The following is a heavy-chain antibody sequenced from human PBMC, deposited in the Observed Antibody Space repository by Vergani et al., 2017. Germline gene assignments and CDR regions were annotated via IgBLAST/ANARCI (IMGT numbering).Heavy chain of an antibody. J-gene: IGHJ4*02. Sequence: QVQLQESGPGLVKPSQTLSLTCSVSGDSISSGVYYWNWIRQHPGKGLEWIVYIYSTGSTHHNPSLRRRINMSVDTSKNQFSLKLNSVTAADTAMYYCARMGGYXEGDAFRIGYFDSWGPGILVTVSS. V-gene: IGHV4-31*03. CDR3: ARMGGYXEGDAFRIGYFDS. D-gene: IGHD2-2*01. CDR2: IYSTGST. CDR1: GDSISSGVYY.